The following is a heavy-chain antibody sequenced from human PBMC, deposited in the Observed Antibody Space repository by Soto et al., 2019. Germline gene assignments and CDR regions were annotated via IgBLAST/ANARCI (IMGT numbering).Heavy chain of an antibody. CDR2: ISGSGGST. CDR1: GFTFSSYA. CDR3: AKPILSGEYSSGWENAFDI. J-gene: IGHJ3*02. Sequence: GGSLRLSCAASGFTFSSYAMSWVRQAPGKGLEWVSAISGSGGSTYYADSVKGRFTISRDNSKNTLYLQMNSLRAEDTAVYYCAKPILSGEYSSGWENAFDIWGQGTMVTVSS. D-gene: IGHD6-19*01. V-gene: IGHV3-23*01.